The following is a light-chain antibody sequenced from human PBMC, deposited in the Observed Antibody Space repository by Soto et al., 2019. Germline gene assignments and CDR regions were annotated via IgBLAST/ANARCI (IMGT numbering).Light chain of an antibody. CDR2: EVS. Sequence: QSALTQPASVSGSPGQSITISCTGTSSDVGGYNYVSWYQQHPGKAPKLMIYEVSNRPSGVSNRFFGSKSGNTASLTISGLQTEDEADYSCSSFTSINTWVFGGGTKLTVL. CDR1: SSDVGGYNY. CDR3: SSFTSINTWV. J-gene: IGLJ3*02. V-gene: IGLV2-14*01.